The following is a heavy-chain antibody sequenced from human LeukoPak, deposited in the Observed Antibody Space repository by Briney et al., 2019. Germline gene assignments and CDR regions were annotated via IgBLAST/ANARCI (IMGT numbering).Heavy chain of an antibody. CDR1: GYSISSGYY. CDR3: ARKPTVTSFDY. CDR2: IYHSGST. Sequence: SETLSLTCTVSGYSISSGYYWGWIRQPPGKGLEWIGSIYHSGSTYYNPSLKSRVTISVDTSKNQFSLKLSSVTAADTAVYYCARKPTVTSFDYWGQGTLVTVSS. D-gene: IGHD4-17*01. J-gene: IGHJ4*02. V-gene: IGHV4-38-2*02.